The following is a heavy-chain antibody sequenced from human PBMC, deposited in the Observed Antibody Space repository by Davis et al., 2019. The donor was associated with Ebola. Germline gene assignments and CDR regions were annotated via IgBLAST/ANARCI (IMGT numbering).Heavy chain of an antibody. D-gene: IGHD3-22*01. V-gene: IGHV3-73*01. CDR1: GFTFSGSA. CDR3: TTTYYYDSSGYYYEDY. Sequence: ESPKIPCAASGFTFSGSAMPWVRQASGKGLEWVGRIRSKANSYATAYAASVKGRFTISRDDSKNTAYLQMNSLKTEDTAVYYCTTTYYYDSSGYYYEDYWGQGTLVTVSS. J-gene: IGHJ4*02. CDR2: IRSKANSYAT.